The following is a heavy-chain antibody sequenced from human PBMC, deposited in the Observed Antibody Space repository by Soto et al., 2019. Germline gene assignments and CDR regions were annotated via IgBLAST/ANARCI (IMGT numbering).Heavy chain of an antibody. Sequence: EVQLVESGGGLVKPGGSLRLSCAASGFTFSNAWMSWVRQAPGKGLEWVGRIKSKTDGGTTDYAAPVKGRFTISRDDSKNTLYLQMNSLKTEDTAVYYCTTDLPGYDILTGYYGMGSDYWGQGTLVTVSS. CDR1: GFTFSNAW. J-gene: IGHJ4*02. CDR3: TTDLPGYDILTGYYGMGSDY. D-gene: IGHD3-9*01. V-gene: IGHV3-15*01. CDR2: IKSKTDGGTT.